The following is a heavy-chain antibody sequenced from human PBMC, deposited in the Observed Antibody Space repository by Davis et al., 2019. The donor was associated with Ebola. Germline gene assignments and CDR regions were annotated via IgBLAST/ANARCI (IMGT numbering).Heavy chain of an antibody. CDR1: GYSFTGHY. D-gene: IGHD1-1*01. V-gene: IGHV1-46*01. CDR3: VRDQTEHWNVDF. J-gene: IGHJ4*02. Sequence: ASVKVSCKASGYSFTGHYMHWVRQVPGQGLEWMGIISPSDGRARYSQKFQDRITLSSDTPTSTLFMVVHRLRTEDTAIYYCVRDQTEHWNVDFWGQGTQIIVSS. CDR2: ISPSDGRA.